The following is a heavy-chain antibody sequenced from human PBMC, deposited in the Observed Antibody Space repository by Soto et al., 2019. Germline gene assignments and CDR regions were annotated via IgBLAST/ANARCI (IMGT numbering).Heavy chain of an antibody. CDR2: ISAYNGNT. V-gene: IGHV1-18*01. CDR3: ATIVVVVAATPSVEYYFDY. J-gene: IGHJ4*02. D-gene: IGHD2-15*01. Sequence: GASVKVSCKASGYTFTSYGISWVRQAPGQGLEWMGWISAYNGNTNYAQKLQGRVTMSTDTSTSTAYMELRSLRSDDTAVYYCATIVVVVAATPSVEYYFDYWGQGTLVTVSS. CDR1: GYTFTSYG.